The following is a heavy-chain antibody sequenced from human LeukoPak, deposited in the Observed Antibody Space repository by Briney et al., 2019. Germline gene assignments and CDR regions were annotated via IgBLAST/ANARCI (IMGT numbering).Heavy chain of an antibody. CDR2: INGDGSST. D-gene: IGHD2-2*01. CDR1: GFTFSSYW. J-gene: IGHJ3*02. Sequence: GGSLRLSCEASGFTFSSYWMHWVRQVPGKGLVWVSHINGDGSSTTYADAVKGRFTISRDNAKNTLYLQMSSLRAEDTAVYYCARRGLVPAFDIWGQGTMVTVAS. CDR3: ARRGLVPAFDI. V-gene: IGHV3-74*01.